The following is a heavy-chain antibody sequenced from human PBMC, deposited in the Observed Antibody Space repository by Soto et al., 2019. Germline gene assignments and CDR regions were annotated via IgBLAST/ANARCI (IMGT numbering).Heavy chain of an antibody. V-gene: IGHV1-18*01. CDR3: ARDRGVAPPEAGNTHYYYYMDV. J-gene: IGHJ6*03. CDR1: GYSFTNYG. CDR2: ISAYNGNT. D-gene: IGHD1-1*01. Sequence: QDQLVQSGVEVKKPGASVKVSCKASGYSFTNYGITWVRQAPGQGYEWMGWISAYNGNTNYAQKFQGRVTLTTDASTSTAYLELRSLRSDDTAVYYCARDRGVAPPEAGNTHYYYYMDVWGKGTTVTVSS.